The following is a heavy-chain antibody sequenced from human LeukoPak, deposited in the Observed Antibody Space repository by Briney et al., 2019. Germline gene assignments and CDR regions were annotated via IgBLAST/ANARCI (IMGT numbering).Heavy chain of an antibody. Sequence: ASVKVSCKASGYTFTGYYMHWVRQAPGQGLEWMGWINPNSGGTNYAQKFQGRVTTTRDTSISTAYMELSRLRSDDTAVYYCARDFSARTEFDYWGQGTLVTVSS. J-gene: IGHJ4*02. D-gene: IGHD6-6*01. CDR3: ARDFSARTEFDY. CDR1: GYTFTGYY. CDR2: INPNSGGT. V-gene: IGHV1-2*02.